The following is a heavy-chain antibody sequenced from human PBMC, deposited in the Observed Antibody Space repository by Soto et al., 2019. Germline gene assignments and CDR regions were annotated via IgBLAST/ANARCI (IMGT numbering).Heavy chain of an antibody. J-gene: IGHJ4*02. V-gene: IGHV4-34*01. D-gene: IGHD5-18*01. CDR1: GGSFSGYY. CDR3: ARDGYRYGSFDC. CDR2: INHSGST. Sequence: QVQLQQWGAGLLKPSETLSLTCGVYGGSFSGYYWSWIRQPPGKGLEWIGEINHSGSTNYNPSLKRRVTISVDASKHQFPLRLSSVTAADTAVYYCARDGYRYGSFDCWGQGTLVTVSS.